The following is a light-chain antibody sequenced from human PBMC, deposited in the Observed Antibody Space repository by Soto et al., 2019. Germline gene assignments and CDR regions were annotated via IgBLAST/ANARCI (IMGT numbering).Light chain of an antibody. CDR2: GAS. Sequence: EIVLTQSPGTLSLSPGERATLSCRASQTVSRKYLAWYQQRPGQAPRLVIYGASNRSSGIPDRFNGGGSGTDFTLAINSLEPEDCTVFYCQHYGSAPYTVGQGTKLE. CDR1: QTVSRKY. CDR3: QHYGSAPYT. J-gene: IGKJ2*01. V-gene: IGKV3-20*01.